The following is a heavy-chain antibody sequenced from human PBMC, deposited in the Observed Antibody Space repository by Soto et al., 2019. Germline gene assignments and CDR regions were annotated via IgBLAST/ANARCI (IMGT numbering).Heavy chain of an antibody. CDR1: GGTFSSYA. V-gene: IGHV1-69*06. CDR3: ARDREYCSGGSCYSPGGLDY. D-gene: IGHD2-15*01. Sequence: VKVSCKASGGTFSSYAISWVRQAPGQGLEWMGGIIPIFGTANYAQKFQGRVTITADKSTSTAYMELSSLRSEDTAMYYCARDREYCSGGSCYSPGGLDYWGQGTLVTVSS. CDR2: IIPIFGTA. J-gene: IGHJ4*02.